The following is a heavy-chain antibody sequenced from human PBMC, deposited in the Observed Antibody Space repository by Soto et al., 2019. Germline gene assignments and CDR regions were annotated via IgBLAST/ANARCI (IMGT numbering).Heavy chain of an antibody. J-gene: IGHJ5*02. CDR1: GFTFSSYG. CDR2: ISYDGRNK. Sequence: PGGSLRLSCAASGFTFSSYGIHWVRQAPGKGLEWVAVISYDGRNKYYADSVKGRFTISRDNSKNTLYLQMNSLRAEDTAVYYCVKDPAVGYYGSGSYYNFGWFDRWGQGTLVTVS. V-gene: IGHV3-30*18. CDR3: VKDPAVGYYGSGSYYNFGWFDR. D-gene: IGHD3-10*01.